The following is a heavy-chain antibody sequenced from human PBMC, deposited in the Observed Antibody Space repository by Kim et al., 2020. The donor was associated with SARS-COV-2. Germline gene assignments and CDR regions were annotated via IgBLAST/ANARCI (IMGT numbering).Heavy chain of an antibody. J-gene: IGHJ4*02. V-gene: IGHV4-31*03. D-gene: IGHD2-2*01. Sequence: TLSLTCTVSGGSISSGGYYWIWIRQHPGKGLEWIGYIYYSGSTYYNPSLKSRVTISVDTSKNQFSLKLSSVTAADTAVYYCARDHPYCSSTSCYYSWGQGTLVTVSS. CDR3: ARDHPYCSSTSCYYS. CDR1: GGSISSGGYY. CDR2: IYYSGST.